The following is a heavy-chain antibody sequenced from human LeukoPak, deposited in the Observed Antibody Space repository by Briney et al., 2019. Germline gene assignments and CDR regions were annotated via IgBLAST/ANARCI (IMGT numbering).Heavy chain of an antibody. CDR1: GGSLSSSNC. V-gene: IGHV4-4*02. D-gene: IGHD1-26*01. Sequence: SETLSLTCAVSGGSLSSSNCWSWVRQPPGKGLEWIGEIYHSGSTNYNPSLKSRVTISVDKSKNQFSLKLSSVTAADTAVYYCARGGGDTTLDAFDIWGQGTMVTVSS. CDR2: IYHSGST. CDR3: ARGGGDTTLDAFDI. J-gene: IGHJ3*02.